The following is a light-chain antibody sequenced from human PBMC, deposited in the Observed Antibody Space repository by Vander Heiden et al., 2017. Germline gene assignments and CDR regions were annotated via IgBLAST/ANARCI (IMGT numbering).Light chain of an antibody. CDR1: SSDVGSYNL. J-gene: IGLJ2*01. CDR3: CSYAGSSTFVVI. Sequence: QSALTQPAPVSGSPGQSITISCTGTSSDVGSYNLVSWYQQHPGKAPKLMIYEVSKRPSGVSNRFSGSKSGNTASLTISGLQAEDEADYYCCSYAGSSTFVVIFGGGTKLTVL. V-gene: IGLV2-23*02. CDR2: EVS.